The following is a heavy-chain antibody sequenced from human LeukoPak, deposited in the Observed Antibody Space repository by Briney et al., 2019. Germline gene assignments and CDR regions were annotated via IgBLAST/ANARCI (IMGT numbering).Heavy chain of an antibody. V-gene: IGHV3-23*01. J-gene: IGHJ3*02. CDR3: ARAPYSSGWSSVHDAFDI. Sequence: GGSLRLSCAASGFTLSSYAMSWVRQAPGKGLEWVSAISVSGNTYHADSVKGRFTISRDSSKNTLYLQMNSLRAEDTAVYYCARAPYSSGWSSVHDAFDIWGQGTMVTVSS. D-gene: IGHD6-19*01. CDR1: GFTLSSYA. CDR2: ISVSGNT.